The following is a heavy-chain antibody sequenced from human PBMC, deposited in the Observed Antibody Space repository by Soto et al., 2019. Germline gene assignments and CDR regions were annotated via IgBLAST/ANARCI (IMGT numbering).Heavy chain of an antibody. CDR3: GRLEGLATISYYFDY. D-gene: IGHD3-9*01. J-gene: IGHJ4*02. CDR1: GGSINNHC. Sequence: SETLSLTCTVSGGSINNHCWGWVRQPPGKGLEWIGSVYYSGSTYYNPSLESRVTISVDKSKNQFSLKLMSLSAADTAVYYCGRLEGLATISYYFDYWGQGALVTVSS. CDR2: VYYSGST. V-gene: IGHV4-39*01.